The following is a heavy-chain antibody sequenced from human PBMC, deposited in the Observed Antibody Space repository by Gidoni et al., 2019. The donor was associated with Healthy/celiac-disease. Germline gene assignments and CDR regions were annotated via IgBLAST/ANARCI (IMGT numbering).Heavy chain of an antibody. CDR3: ARDCVVVTATPRATDYYYGMDV. V-gene: IGHV3-48*02. J-gene: IGHJ6*02. Sequence: EVQLVESGGGLVQPGGSLRLSCAASGFTFSSYSMNWVRQAPGKGLEWVSYISSSSSTIYYADSVKGRFTISRDNAKNSLYLQMNSLRDEDTAVYYCARDCVVVTATPRATDYYYGMDVWGQGTTVTVSS. CDR1: GFTFSSYS. CDR2: ISSSSSTI. D-gene: IGHD2-21*02.